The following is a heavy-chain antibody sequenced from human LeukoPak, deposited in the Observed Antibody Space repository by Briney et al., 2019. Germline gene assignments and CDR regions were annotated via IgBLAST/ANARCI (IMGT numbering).Heavy chain of an antibody. J-gene: IGHJ2*01. CDR3: AGQLWYWYFDL. Sequence: PSETLSLTCAVYGGSFSGYYWSWIRQPPGKGLEWIGEINHSGSISYNPSLKSRVTISVDTSKNQFSLKLSSVTAADTAVYYCAGQLWYWYFDLWGRGTLVTVSS. CDR2: INHSGSI. D-gene: IGHD5-18*01. V-gene: IGHV4-34*01. CDR1: GGSFSGYY.